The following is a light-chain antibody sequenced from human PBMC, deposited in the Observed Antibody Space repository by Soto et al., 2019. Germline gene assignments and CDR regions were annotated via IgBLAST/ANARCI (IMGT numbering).Light chain of an antibody. CDR1: QSISSW. J-gene: IGKJ1*01. CDR3: QQNNRYSVT. Sequence: DIQMTQSPSTLSASVGDRVTISCRASQSISSWLAWYQQKPGKAPKILIYKASSLESGVPSRFSGSGSGTEFTVTISSLPPDDFATYFCQQNNRYSVTFGQRTKVELK. CDR2: KAS. V-gene: IGKV1-5*03.